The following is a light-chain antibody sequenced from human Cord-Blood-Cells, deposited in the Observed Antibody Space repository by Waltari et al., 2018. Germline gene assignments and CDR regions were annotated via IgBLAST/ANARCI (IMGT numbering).Light chain of an antibody. J-gene: IGLJ3*02. V-gene: IGLV2-23*01. Sequence: QSALTQPASVSGSPGQSITISCTGTSSDVGSYNIVSWYQQHPGKAPKLMIYEGSKRPSVVSNRFSGSKSGNTASLTISWLQAEDEADYYCCSYAGSSTLVFGGGTKLTVL. CDR3: CSYAGSSTLV. CDR1: SSDVGSYNI. CDR2: EGS.